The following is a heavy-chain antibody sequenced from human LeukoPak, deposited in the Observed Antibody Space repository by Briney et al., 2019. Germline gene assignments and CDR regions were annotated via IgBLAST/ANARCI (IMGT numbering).Heavy chain of an antibody. V-gene: IGHV1-8*03. D-gene: IGHD3-3*01. Sequence: ASVKVSCKASGYIFTSYDINWVRQATGQGLEWMGWMNPNSGNTGYAQKFQGRVTITRNTSISTAYMELSSLRSEDTAVYYCARGEGSITIFGVVINNWFDPWGQGTLVTVSS. CDR2: MNPNSGNT. CDR1: GYIFTSYD. CDR3: ARGEGSITIFGVVINNWFDP. J-gene: IGHJ5*02.